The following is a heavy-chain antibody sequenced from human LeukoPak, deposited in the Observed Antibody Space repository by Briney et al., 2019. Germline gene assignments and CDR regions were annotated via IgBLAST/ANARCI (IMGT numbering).Heavy chain of an antibody. CDR3: SKGSLVVFITNFDY. D-gene: IGHD3-22*01. V-gene: IGHV3-9*01. J-gene: IGHJ4*02. Sequence: GRSLRLSCAASGFTFDDYAMDWVRQAQGKGLEWVSGVSWNSGRIGYADSVKGRFTISRDNAKNSLYLQMNSLRAEDTALYYCSKGSLVVFITNFDYWGQGTLVTVSS. CDR2: VSWNSGRI. CDR1: GFTFDDYA.